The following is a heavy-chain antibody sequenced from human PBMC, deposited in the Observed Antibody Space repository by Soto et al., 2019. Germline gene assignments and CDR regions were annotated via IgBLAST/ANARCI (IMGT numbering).Heavy chain of an antibody. J-gene: IGHJ6*03. Sequence: GASVKVSCKSSGYTFTSYGISWVRQAPGQGLEWMGWISAYNGNTNYAQKLQGRVTMTTDTSTSTAYMELRSLRSDDTAVYYCARRVATGVYYYYYYMEVWGKGTTVPVS. CDR1: GYTFTSYG. V-gene: IGHV1-18*01. CDR3: ARRVATGVYYYYYYMEV. CDR2: ISAYNGNT. D-gene: IGHD5-12*01.